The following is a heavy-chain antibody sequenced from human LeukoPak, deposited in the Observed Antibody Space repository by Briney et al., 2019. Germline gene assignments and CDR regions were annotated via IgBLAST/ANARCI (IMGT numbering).Heavy chain of an antibody. D-gene: IGHD3-22*01. CDR1: GFTFSSNY. V-gene: IGHV3-53*01. CDR2: IYSDGST. CDR3: ARGYSSGYGAFDI. Sequence: GGSLRLSCAASGFTFSSNYMSWVRQAPGKGLEWVSVIYSDGSTYYTDSVKGRFTISRDNSKNTLYLQMNSLRAEDTAVYYCARGYSSGYGAFDIWGQGTMVTVSS. J-gene: IGHJ3*02.